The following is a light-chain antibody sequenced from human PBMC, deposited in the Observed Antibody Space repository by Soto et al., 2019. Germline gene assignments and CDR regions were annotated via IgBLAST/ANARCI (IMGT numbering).Light chain of an antibody. J-gene: IGKJ4*01. CDR3: QQLKSYPLT. Sequence: DIQLTQSPSFLSASVGDRVTITCRASQGIDNYLAWYQQKPGKAPQLLIYGATALESGVPSRFGGSGAGTEFTLTLSSLQPEDFATYYCQQLKSYPLTYGGGTKVEIK. V-gene: IGKV1-9*01. CDR1: QGIDNY. CDR2: GAT.